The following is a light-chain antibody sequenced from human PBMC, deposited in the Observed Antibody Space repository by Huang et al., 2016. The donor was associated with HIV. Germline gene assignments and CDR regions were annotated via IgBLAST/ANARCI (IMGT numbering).Light chain of an antibody. CDR1: QSISSN. J-gene: IGKJ1*01. CDR2: GAS. CDR3: HQYNNWPPWT. Sequence: EIVMTQSPATLSVSPGERATLSCKASQSISSNLAGYQQKLGQAPRLLIYGASTRATEIPARFSGSGSGTEFTLTISSLQSEDFALYFCHQYNNWPPWTFGQGTKVEIK. V-gene: IGKV3-15*01.